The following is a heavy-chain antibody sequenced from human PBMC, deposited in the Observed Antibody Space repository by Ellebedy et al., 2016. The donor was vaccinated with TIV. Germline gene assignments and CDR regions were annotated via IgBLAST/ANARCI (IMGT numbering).Heavy chain of an antibody. J-gene: IGHJ5*02. Sequence: GESLKISCAASGFNISDYDMTWIRQAPGKGLEWVSYISSSRTYTNYADSVKGRFTISRDNAKNSLDLQMNSMRAEDTAVYYCARGHDTPGWGWFDPWGQGTLVTVSS. D-gene: IGHD2-15*01. V-gene: IGHV3-11*06. CDR2: ISSSRTYT. CDR1: GFNISDYD. CDR3: ARGHDTPGWGWFDP.